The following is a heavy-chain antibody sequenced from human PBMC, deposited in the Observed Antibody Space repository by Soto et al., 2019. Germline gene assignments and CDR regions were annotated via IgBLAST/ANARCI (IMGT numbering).Heavy chain of an antibody. Sequence: PSETLSLTCTVSGGSVSGYYWSWVRQPAGKGLEWIGRIYTSGSTNYNPPLKSRVTMSLDSSKNQFSLKLNSVTAADTAVYYCARVIAPYYSDSSGWYFESWGQGALVTV. D-gene: IGHD3-22*01. J-gene: IGHJ4*02. CDR2: IYTSGST. V-gene: IGHV4-4*07. CDR3: ARVIAPYYSDSSGWYFES. CDR1: GGSVSGYY.